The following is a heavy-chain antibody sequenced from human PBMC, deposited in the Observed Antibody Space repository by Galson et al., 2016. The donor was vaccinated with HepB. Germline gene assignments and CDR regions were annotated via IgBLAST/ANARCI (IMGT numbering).Heavy chain of an antibody. CDR3: ARAVGYPYQLDS. CDR1: GGSLSGTT. J-gene: IGHJ4*02. D-gene: IGHD1-26*01. CDR2: ISHRGNI. V-gene: IGHV4-34*01. Sequence: SETLSLTCALYGGSLSGTTWGWFRQSPSKGLEWIAEISHRGNIHYNPSLKSRLTISIDTTKNQFSLRANSVTAADTAVYYCARAVGYPYQLDSWGQGTLVTVSS.